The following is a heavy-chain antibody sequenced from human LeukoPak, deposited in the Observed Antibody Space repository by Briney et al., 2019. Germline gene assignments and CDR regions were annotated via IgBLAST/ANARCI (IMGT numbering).Heavy chain of an antibody. J-gene: IGHJ4*02. Sequence: PGGSLRLSCAASGFTFGDYYMTWIRQAPGKGLEWISCISGSGSVTHYADSVKGRFTISRDNSKNTLYLQMNSLRAEDTAVYYCAKGFLKTYYFDYWGQGTLVTVSS. CDR1: GFTFGDYY. V-gene: IGHV3-11*06. CDR2: ISGSGSVT. CDR3: AKGFLKTYYFDY.